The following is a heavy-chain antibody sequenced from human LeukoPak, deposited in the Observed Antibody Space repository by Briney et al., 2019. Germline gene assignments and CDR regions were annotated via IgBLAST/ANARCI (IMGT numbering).Heavy chain of an antibody. CDR3: ARGGYSYGHYYYYYYMDV. CDR2: INHSGST. D-gene: IGHD5-18*01. Sequence: SETLSLTCAVYGGSFSGYYWSWIRQPPGKGLEWIGEINHSGSTNYNPSLKSRVTISVDTSKNQFSPKLSSVTAADTAVYYCARGGYSYGHYYYYYYMDVWGKGTTVTVSS. CDR1: GGSFSGYY. J-gene: IGHJ6*03. V-gene: IGHV4-34*01.